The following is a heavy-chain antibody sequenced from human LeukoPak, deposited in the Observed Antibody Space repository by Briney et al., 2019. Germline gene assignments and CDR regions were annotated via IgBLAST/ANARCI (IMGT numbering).Heavy chain of an antibody. J-gene: IGHJ3*02. Sequence: GASLKVSCKASGYTFTSYGISWVRQAPGQGLEWMGWISAYNGNTNYAQKLQGRVTMTTDTSTSTAYMELRSLRSDDTAVYYCAIHKVAPSLWFGPEGGAFDIWGQGTMVTVSS. CDR1: GYTFTSYG. V-gene: IGHV1-18*01. CDR2: ISAYNGNT. CDR3: AIHKVAPSLWFGPEGGAFDI. D-gene: IGHD3-10*01.